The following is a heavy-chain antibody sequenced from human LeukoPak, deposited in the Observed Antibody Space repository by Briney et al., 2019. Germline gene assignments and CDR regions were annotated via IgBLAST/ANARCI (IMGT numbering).Heavy chain of an antibody. Sequence: HPGGSLRLSCAASGFTFSSYAMTWVRQAPGKGLEWVSSISPSGSTTYYADSVKGRFTISRDNSKNTLYLQMNSLRAEDTAVYYCAKGAYYADWGQGTLVTVSS. CDR1: GFTFSSYA. CDR2: ISPSGSTT. V-gene: IGHV3-23*01. J-gene: IGHJ4*02. CDR3: AKGAYYAD. D-gene: IGHD3-3*01.